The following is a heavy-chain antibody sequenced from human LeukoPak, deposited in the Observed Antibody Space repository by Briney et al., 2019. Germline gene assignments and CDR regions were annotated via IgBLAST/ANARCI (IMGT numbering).Heavy chain of an antibody. CDR3: ARDFYYETKGAFDI. D-gene: IGHD3-22*01. J-gene: IGHJ3*02. CDR1: GYTFTAYY. Sequence: GASVKVSCKASGYTFTAYYVHWVRQAPRQGLEWMGWINPNSGGTSYAQMFQGRVTMTRDTSINTVYMELSRLRSDDTAVFYCARDFYYETKGAFDIWGQGTMVTVSS. V-gene: IGHV1-2*02. CDR2: INPNSGGT.